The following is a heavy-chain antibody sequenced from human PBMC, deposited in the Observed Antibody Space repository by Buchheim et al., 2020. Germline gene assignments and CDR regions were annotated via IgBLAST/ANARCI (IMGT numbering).Heavy chain of an antibody. V-gene: IGHV1-69*06. J-gene: IGHJ2*01. Sequence: QLVQSGAEVKRPGSSVKVSCRASGGTFSSAVIGWVRHAPGHGLEWMGGIIPVFGTLNYAQKFQGRLSIAADRSTSTVYMELGSLTSDDTAVYFCARGDDLWRRGTL. D-gene: IGHD3-16*01. CDR1: GGTFSSAV. CDR3: ARGDDL. CDR2: IIPVFGTL.